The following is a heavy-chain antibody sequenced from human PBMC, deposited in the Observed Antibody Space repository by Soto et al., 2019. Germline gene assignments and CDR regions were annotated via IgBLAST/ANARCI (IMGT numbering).Heavy chain of an antibody. CDR3: ASGTYNWNHFDF. D-gene: IGHD1-20*01. Sequence: PSETLSLTCDVSGYSISRGYYWGWIRQPPGKGLEWIGSIFHSGSSYYNPSLKSRVTISVDTSKNQFSLELSPVTAADTAVYYCASGTYNWNHFDFWGQGTLVTVSS. V-gene: IGHV4-38-2*01. CDR2: IFHSGSS. CDR1: GYSISRGYY. J-gene: IGHJ4*02.